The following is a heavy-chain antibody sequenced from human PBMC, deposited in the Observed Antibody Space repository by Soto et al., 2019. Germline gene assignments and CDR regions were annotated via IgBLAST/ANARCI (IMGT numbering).Heavy chain of an antibody. CDR3: ARGDRGGSGSPASYYYSDLDV. Sequence: DVHLLESGGHLVQPGGSLRLSCAASGFTFSSYAMSWVRQAPGKGLEWVSSVSAGGDMTYYSDSVKGRFTISRDNSNNALFLQMNSLRIEDTALYYCARGDRGGSGSPASYYYSDLDVWGQGTTVTVS. J-gene: IGHJ6*02. CDR2: VSAGGDMT. V-gene: IGHV3-23*01. CDR1: GFTFSSYA. D-gene: IGHD3-10*01.